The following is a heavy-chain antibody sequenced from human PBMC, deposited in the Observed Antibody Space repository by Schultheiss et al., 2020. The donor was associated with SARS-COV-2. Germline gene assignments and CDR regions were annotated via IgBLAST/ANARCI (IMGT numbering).Heavy chain of an antibody. J-gene: IGHJ4*02. CDR1: GFTFSSYW. D-gene: IGHD5/OR15-5a*01. CDR2: IKQDGSEK. CDR3: VRSNVYDFF. Sequence: GESLKISCAASGFTFSSYWMTWVRQAPGKGLEWVANIKQDGSEKYYVDSVKGRFTISRDNAKNTLYLQMNSLTTEDTAVYYCVRSNVYDFFWGQGTLVTVSS. V-gene: IGHV3-7*01.